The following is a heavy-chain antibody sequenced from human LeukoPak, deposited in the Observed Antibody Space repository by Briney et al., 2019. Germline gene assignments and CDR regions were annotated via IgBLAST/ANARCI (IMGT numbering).Heavy chain of an antibody. CDR2: IYTSGST. D-gene: IGHD3-10*01. CDR3: ARTLSRVVRGVLGY. J-gene: IGHJ4*02. Sequence: KASETLSLTCTVSGGSISSYYWSWIRQPAGKGLEWIGRIYTSGSTNYNPSLKSRVTMSVDTSKNQFSLKLSSVTAADTAVYYCARTLSRVVRGVLGYWGQGTLVTVSS. V-gene: IGHV4-4*07. CDR1: GGSISSYY.